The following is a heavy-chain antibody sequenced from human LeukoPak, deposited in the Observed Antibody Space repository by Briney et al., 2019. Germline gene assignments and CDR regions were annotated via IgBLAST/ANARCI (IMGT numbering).Heavy chain of an antibody. V-gene: IGHV3-53*01. CDR1: GFSVNDNY. D-gene: IGHD4-17*01. J-gene: IGHJ4*02. Sequence: GGSLRLSCAVSGFSVNDNYMSWVRQAPGKGLQWVSVVFPDGRTYYADSVKGRFTISRDLARNTLLLQMHSLRADDTAVHYCARTNPVYGDYDYWGQGTLVTVSS. CDR2: VFPDGRT. CDR3: ARTNPVYGDYDY.